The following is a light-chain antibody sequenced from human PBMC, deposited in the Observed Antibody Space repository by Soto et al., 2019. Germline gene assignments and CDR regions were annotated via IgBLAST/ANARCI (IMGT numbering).Light chain of an antibody. J-gene: IGLJ3*02. V-gene: IGLV1-44*01. CDR2: DDK. CDR1: SSNIGTNS. CDR3: AAWDDSLIGPV. Sequence: QSVLTQAPSASGTPGQRVTISCSGSSSNIGTNSVNWYQHLPGTAPKLLIYDDKKRPSGVPDRFSGSKSGTSASLAISGLQSEDEADYYCAAWDDSLIGPVFGGGTKLTVL.